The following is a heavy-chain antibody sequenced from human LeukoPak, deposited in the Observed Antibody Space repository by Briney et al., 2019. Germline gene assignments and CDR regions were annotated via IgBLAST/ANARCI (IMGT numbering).Heavy chain of an antibody. Sequence: PSETLSLTCTVSGGSISSYYWSWIRQPPGKGLEWIGYIYYSGSTDYNPSLKSRVTISVDTSKNQFSLKLSSVTAADTAVYYCARLKYYDSMDWFDPWGQGTLVTVSS. CDR1: GGSISSYY. CDR3: ARLKYYDSMDWFDP. J-gene: IGHJ5*02. D-gene: IGHD3-22*01. CDR2: IYYSGST. V-gene: IGHV4-59*08.